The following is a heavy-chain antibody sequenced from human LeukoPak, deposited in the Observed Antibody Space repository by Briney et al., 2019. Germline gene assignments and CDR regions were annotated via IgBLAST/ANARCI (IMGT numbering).Heavy chain of an antibody. CDR2: IYHSGST. V-gene: IGHV4-30-2*01. CDR1: GGSINSDSYY. Sequence: PSETLSLTCTVSGGSINSDSYYWSWIRQPPGRGLEWIVYIYHSGSTYYNPSLKSRVTISVDRSKNQFSLKLSSVTAADTAVYYCARMMVDTVTAYFDYWGQGTLVTVSS. J-gene: IGHJ4*02. CDR3: ARMMVDTVTAYFDY. D-gene: IGHD5-18*01.